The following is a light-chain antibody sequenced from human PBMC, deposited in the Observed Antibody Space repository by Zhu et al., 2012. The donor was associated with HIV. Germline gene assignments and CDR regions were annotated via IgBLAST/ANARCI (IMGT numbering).Light chain of an antibody. CDR2: GAS. Sequence: IVLTQSPATLSLSPGERVTLSCRASQSVSSSYLAWYQQKPGQAPRLLIYGASSRATGIPDRFSGSGSGTDFTLTISRLEPEDFAVYYCQQYGSSPPTFGQGNKLEIK. J-gene: IGKJ2*01. CDR1: QSVSSSY. V-gene: IGKV3-20*01. CDR3: QQYGSSPPT.